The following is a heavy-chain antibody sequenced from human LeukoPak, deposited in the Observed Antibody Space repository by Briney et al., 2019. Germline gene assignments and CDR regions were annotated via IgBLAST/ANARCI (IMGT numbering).Heavy chain of an antibody. J-gene: IGHJ6*02. Sequence: EASVKVSCKASGYTFTSYGISWVRQAPGQGLEWMAWISAYNGNTNYAQKLQGRVTMTTDTSTSTAYMELRSLRSDDTAVYYCARVVKRWEYPIAAAGTPGYYYGMDVWGQGTTVTVSS. D-gene: IGHD6-13*01. CDR1: GYTFTSYG. V-gene: IGHV1-18*01. CDR2: ISAYNGNT. CDR3: ARVVKRWEYPIAAAGTPGYYYGMDV.